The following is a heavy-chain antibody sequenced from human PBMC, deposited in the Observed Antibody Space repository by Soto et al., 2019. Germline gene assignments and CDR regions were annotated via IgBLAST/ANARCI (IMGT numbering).Heavy chain of an antibody. Sequence: GSLRLSCAASGFTFSDYYMSWIRQAPGKGLEWVSYISSSSSYTNYADSVKGRFTISRDNAKNSLYLQMNSLRAEDTAVYYCARDRQPYYYDSSGYYYDPLGQGTLVTVSS. V-gene: IGHV3-11*05. D-gene: IGHD3-22*01. J-gene: IGHJ5*02. CDR3: ARDRQPYYYDSSGYYYDP. CDR1: GFTFSDYY. CDR2: ISSSSSYT.